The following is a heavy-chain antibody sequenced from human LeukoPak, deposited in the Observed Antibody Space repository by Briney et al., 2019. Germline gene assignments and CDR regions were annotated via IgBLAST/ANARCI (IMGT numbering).Heavy chain of an antibody. V-gene: IGHV4-34*01. CDR2: INHSGST. CDR1: GGSFSGYY. J-gene: IGHJ4*02. CDR3: ARGKYYCDY. Sequence: PSETLSLTCAVYGGSFSGYYWSWIRQPPGKGLEWIGEINHSGSTNYNPSLKSRVTISVDTSKNQFSLKLSSVTAADTAVYYCARGKYYCDYWGQGTLVTVSS.